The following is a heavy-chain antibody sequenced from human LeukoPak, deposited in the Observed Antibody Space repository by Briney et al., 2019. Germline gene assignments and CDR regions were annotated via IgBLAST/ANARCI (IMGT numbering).Heavy chain of an antibody. CDR1: GGSISSYY. V-gene: IGHV4-59*01. Sequence: SETLSLTCTVSGGSISSYYWSWIRQPPGKGLEWIGYIYYSGSTNYNPSLKSRVTISVDTSKNQFSLKLSSVTAADTAVYYCASESGSYYPPYAFDTWGQGTMVTVSS. CDR2: IYYSGST. CDR3: ASESGSYYPPYAFDT. J-gene: IGHJ3*02. D-gene: IGHD1-26*01.